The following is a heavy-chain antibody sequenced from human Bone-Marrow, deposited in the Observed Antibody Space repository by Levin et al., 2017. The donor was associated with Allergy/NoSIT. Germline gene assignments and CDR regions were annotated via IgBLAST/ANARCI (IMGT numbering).Heavy chain of an antibody. Sequence: PGGSLRLSCAASGFTVSSNYMSWVRQAPGKGLEWVSVIYSGGSTYYADSVKGRFTISRDNSKNTLYLQMNSLRAEDTAVYYCARGLTTVTWRPPNKVNWFDPWGQGTLVTVSS. D-gene: IGHD4-17*01. J-gene: IGHJ5*02. CDR3: ARGLTTVTWRPPNKVNWFDP. V-gene: IGHV3-66*01. CDR1: GFTVSSNY. CDR2: IYSGGST.